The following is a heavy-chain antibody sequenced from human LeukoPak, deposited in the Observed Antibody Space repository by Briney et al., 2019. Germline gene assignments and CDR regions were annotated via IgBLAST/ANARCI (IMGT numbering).Heavy chain of an antibody. CDR1: GYSISNGYY. V-gene: IGHV4-38-2*02. CDR3: ARGAEYYAIWRGYAAYSDY. J-gene: IGHJ4*02. CDR2: IAHRGRT. D-gene: IGHD3-3*01. Sequence: SETLSLTCTVSGYSISNGYYWGWIRQPPGKGLEWVGSIAHRGRTYYNSSLRSRITISLDRSKQKFSLKLTSVTAADTAVYFCARGAEYYAIWRGYAAYSDYWGRGISVTVSS.